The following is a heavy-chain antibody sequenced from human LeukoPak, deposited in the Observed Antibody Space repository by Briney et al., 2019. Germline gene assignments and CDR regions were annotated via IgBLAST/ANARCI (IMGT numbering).Heavy chain of an antibody. Sequence: KPSQTLSLTCTVSGGSISSGSYYWSWIRQPAGKGLEWIGRIYTSGSTNYNPSLKSRVTISVDTPKNQFSLKLSSVTAADTAVYYCARGRFVAVAAVYYFDYWGQGTLVTVSS. J-gene: IGHJ4*02. CDR1: GGSISSGSYY. CDR3: ARGRFVAVAAVYYFDY. V-gene: IGHV4-61*02. D-gene: IGHD6-19*01. CDR2: IYTSGST.